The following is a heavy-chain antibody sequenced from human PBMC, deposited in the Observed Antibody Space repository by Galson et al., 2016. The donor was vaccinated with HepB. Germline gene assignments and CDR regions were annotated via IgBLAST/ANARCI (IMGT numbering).Heavy chain of an antibody. CDR2: ISTSGNSM. V-gene: IGHV3-11*01. CDR1: GASISDST. J-gene: IGHJ3*01. Sequence: LSLTCAVYGASISDSTWWTWIRQAPGKGLEWISYISTSGNSMLYADSVRGRFSISRDNAKKSLYLQMTNLRAEDTAVYYCARDLPDDSVEYFDVFDLWGQGTMVTVSS. CDR3: ARDLPDDSVEYFDVFDL. D-gene: IGHD4-17*01.